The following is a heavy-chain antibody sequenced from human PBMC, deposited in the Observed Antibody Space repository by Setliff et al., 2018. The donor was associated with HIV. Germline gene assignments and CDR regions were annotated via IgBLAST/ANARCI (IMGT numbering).Heavy chain of an antibody. CDR1: GGSISSGGYY. J-gene: IGHJ4*02. Sequence: PSETLSLTCTVSGGSISSGGYYWSWIRQPAGKGLEWIGRIYSSGSTTYSPSLKSRVTILLDPSKNQFSLKLSSVTAADTAVYYCARSRGTQQEEYYFDHWGQGTLVTVSS. D-gene: IGHD5-12*01. CDR3: ARSRGTQQEEYYFDH. CDR2: IYSSGST. V-gene: IGHV4-61*02.